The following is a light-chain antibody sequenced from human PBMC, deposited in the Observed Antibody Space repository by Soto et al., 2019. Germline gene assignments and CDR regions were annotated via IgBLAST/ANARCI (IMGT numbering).Light chain of an antibody. J-gene: IGKJ1*01. CDR3: QQYNNWPGT. Sequence: EIVLTQSPATLSVSPGERATLSCRASQSVSSNLAWYQQKPGQAPRLLIYGAYTRATGIPGRFSDSGSGTEFTLTISSLQSEDFAVYYCQQYNNWPGTFGQGTKVDIK. V-gene: IGKV3-15*01. CDR1: QSVSSN. CDR2: GAY.